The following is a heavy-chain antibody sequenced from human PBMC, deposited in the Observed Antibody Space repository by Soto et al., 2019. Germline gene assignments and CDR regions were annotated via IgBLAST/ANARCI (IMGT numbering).Heavy chain of an antibody. CDR1: GFTFSSYA. CDR3: AKEGYYDFWSGYYTSNWFDP. V-gene: IGHV3-23*01. J-gene: IGHJ5*02. Sequence: PGGSLRLSCAASGFTFSSYAMSWVRQAPGKGLEWVSAISGSGGSTYYADSVKGRFTISRDNSKNTLYLQMNSLRAEDTAVYYCAKEGYYDFWSGYYTSNWFDPWGQGTLVTVSS. D-gene: IGHD3-3*01. CDR2: ISGSGGST.